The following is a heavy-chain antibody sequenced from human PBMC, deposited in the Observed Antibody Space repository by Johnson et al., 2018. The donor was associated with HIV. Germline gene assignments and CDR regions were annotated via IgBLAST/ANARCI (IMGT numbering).Heavy chain of an antibody. CDR3: ARRVGVFRSSHGAFDI. J-gene: IGHJ3*02. Sequence: QVQLVESGGGVVQPGRSLRLSCAASGFSFSDHAMHWVRQAPGKGLEWVAVISYDETNKFYADSVQGRFTISRDNSKNTLYLQMNSLRADETAMYYCARRVGVFRSSHGAFDIWGQGTMVAVSS. CDR2: ISYDETNK. D-gene: IGHD3-10*01. CDR1: GFSFSDHA. V-gene: IGHV3-30*04.